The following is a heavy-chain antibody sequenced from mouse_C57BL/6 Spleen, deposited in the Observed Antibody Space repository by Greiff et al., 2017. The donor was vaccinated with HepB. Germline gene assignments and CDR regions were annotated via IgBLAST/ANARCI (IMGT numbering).Heavy chain of an antibody. CDR3: ARYIDYYGSSYDWYFDV. V-gene: IGHV7-3*01. CDR2: IRNKANGYTT. D-gene: IGHD1-1*01. J-gene: IGHJ1*03. CDR1: GFTFTDYY. Sequence: EVKLMESGGGLVQPGGSLSLSCAASGFTFTDYYMSWVRQPPGKALEWLGFIRNKANGYTTEYSASVKGRFTISRDNSQSILYIQMNALRAEESATYYYARYIDYYGSSYDWYFDVWGTGTAVTVSS.